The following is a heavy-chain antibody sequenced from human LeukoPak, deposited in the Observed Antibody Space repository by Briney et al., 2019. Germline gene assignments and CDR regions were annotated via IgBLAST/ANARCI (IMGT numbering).Heavy chain of an antibody. CDR2: IYYSGGT. Sequence: SETLSHTCTVSGGSISSYYWSWIRQPPGKGLEWIGYIYYSGGTNYNPSLKSRVTISVDTSKNQFSLKLSSVTAADTAVYYCARHGGVDTAMATHWFDPWGQGTLVTVSS. J-gene: IGHJ5*02. V-gene: IGHV4-59*08. CDR3: ARHGGVDTAMATHWFDP. CDR1: GGSISSYY. D-gene: IGHD5-18*01.